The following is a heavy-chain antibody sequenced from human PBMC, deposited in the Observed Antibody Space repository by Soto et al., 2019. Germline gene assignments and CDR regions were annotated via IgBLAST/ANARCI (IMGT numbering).Heavy chain of an antibody. Sequence: PSETLSLTCAVYGGSFSGYYWSWIRQPPGKGLEWIGEINHSGSTNYNPSIKSRVTITVDTSKNQFSLKLSSVTAADTAVYYCARDYVGGFGYYYYYTDVWGKGTTVTVSS. CDR1: GGSFSGYY. CDR2: INHSGST. J-gene: IGHJ6*03. CDR3: ARDYVGGFGYYYYYTDV. V-gene: IGHV4-34*01. D-gene: IGHD3-10*02.